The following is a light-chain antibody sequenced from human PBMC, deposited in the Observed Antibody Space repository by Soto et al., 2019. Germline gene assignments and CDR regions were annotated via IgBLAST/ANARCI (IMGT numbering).Light chain of an antibody. V-gene: IGKV3-15*01. CDR2: VAS. Sequence: EIVMTQSPVTLSVSPGERGTLSCRASQSVNSNYLAWYQQKPGQAPTLLIYVASTRATGIPARFSGSGSGTEFNLTISSLQSEDFAVYYCQQYNKWPPWTFGQGTKV. J-gene: IGKJ1*01. CDR3: QQYNKWPPWT. CDR1: QSVNSN.